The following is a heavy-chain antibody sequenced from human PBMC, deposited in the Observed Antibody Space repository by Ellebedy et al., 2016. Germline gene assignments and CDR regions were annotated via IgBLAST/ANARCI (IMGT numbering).Heavy chain of an antibody. CDR1: GGTFSSYA. Sequence: SVKVSCXASGGTFSSYAISRVRQAPGQGLEWTGGIIPIFGTANYAQKFQGRVTITADESTSTAYMELSSLRAEDTAVYYCARAMDSSGYYYAHWGQGTLVTVSS. J-gene: IGHJ4*01. D-gene: IGHD3-22*01. V-gene: IGHV1-69*13. CDR2: IIPIFGTA. CDR3: ARAMDSSGYYYAH.